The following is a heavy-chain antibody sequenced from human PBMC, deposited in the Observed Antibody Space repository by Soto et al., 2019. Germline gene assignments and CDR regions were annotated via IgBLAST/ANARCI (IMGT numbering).Heavy chain of an antibody. CDR1: GYTFTSYW. Sequence: GESLKISFKGSGYTFTSYWIAWVRQMPGKGLEWMGIIYPGDSDTRYSPSFQGQVSISADKSISTAYLQWSSLKASDTAMYYCARQDGSALYYFDYWGQGTLVTVSS. CDR2: IYPGDSDT. CDR3: ARQDGSALYYFDY. V-gene: IGHV5-51*01. D-gene: IGHD6-19*01. J-gene: IGHJ4*02.